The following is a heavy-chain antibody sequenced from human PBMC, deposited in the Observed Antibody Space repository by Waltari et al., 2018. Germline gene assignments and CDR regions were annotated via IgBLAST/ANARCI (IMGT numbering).Heavy chain of an antibody. CDR2: FYNSEYI. V-gene: IGHV4-61*02. J-gene: IGHJ4*02. CDR1: GDSITSNSFY. Sequence: QVQLQESGPGLVKPSQTLSLTCTVSGDSITSNSFYWNWVRQPAGKGLEWIGRFYNSEYINYTPSLKSRVTISRDTSKKQFFLKLTSVTAADTAFYYCAREVTKVELGRRLPHFFDSWGQGTLVTVSS. CDR3: AREVTKVELGRRLPHFFDS. D-gene: IGHD7-27*01.